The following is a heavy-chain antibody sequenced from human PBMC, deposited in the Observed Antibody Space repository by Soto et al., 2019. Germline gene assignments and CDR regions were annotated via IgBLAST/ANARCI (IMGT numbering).Heavy chain of an antibody. CDR1: GGSISSCCYY. V-gene: IGHV4-31*03. CDR3: ARDLTGQNWFDP. CDR2: IYYSGST. Sequence: SETPSLTCTVSGGSISSCCYYWSWIRQHPGKGLEWIGYIYYSGSTYYNPSLKSRVTISVDTSKNQFSLKLSSVTAADTAVYYCARDLTGQNWFDPWGQGTLVTVSS. D-gene: IGHD7-27*01. J-gene: IGHJ5*02.